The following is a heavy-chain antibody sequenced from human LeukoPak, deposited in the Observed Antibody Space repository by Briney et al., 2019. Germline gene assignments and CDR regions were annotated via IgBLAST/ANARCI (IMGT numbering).Heavy chain of an antibody. CDR3: AGYMDIGAFAI. CDR1: GGSISSGDYY. D-gene: IGHD2-2*03. J-gene: IGHJ3*02. Sequence: PSETLSLTCTVSGGSISSGDYYWSWIRQPPGKGLEWIGYIYYSGSTYYNPSLKSRVTISVDTSKNQFFLKLNSVTAADTAMYFCAGYMDIGAFAIWGQGTMVTVSS. V-gene: IGHV4-30-4*01. CDR2: IYYSGST.